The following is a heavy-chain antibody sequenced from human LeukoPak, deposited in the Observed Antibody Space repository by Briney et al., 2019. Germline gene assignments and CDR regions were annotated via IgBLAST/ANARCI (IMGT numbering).Heavy chain of an antibody. CDR1: GYSFNHYY. D-gene: IGHD1-20*01. CDR3: AREVTGTTNAFDI. Sequence: ASVKVSCKASGYSFNHYYIHWARQAPGQGLEWMGWINPNSGGTNYAQTFQGRVTMTRDTSSSTAYMELSRLRSDDTAVYFCAREVTGTTNAFDIWGQGTMVTVSS. CDR2: INPNSGGT. V-gene: IGHV1-2*02. J-gene: IGHJ3*02.